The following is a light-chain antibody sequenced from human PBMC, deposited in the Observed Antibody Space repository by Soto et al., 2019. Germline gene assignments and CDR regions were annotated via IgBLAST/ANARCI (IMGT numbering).Light chain of an antibody. CDR3: QQGSNWPPEIT. Sequence: IVLTQSPASLSLSPRETATVSCRASQSVPRHLAWYQQRPGLAPRLLIYDSSSRATGIPDRFSGRGSGTDFILTISSLEPEDFAVYFCQQGSNWPPEITFGQGTRLEIK. CDR2: DSS. CDR1: QSVPRH. J-gene: IGKJ5*01. V-gene: IGKV3-11*01.